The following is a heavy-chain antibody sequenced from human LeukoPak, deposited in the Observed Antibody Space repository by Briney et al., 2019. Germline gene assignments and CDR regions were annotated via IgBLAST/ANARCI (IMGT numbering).Heavy chain of an antibody. J-gene: IGHJ5*02. Sequence: ASVKVSCKASGGTFSSYAISWVRQAPGQGLEWMGGIIPIFGTANYAQKFQGRVTITADESTSAAYMELSSLRSEDTAVYYCARVDVVVNWFDPWGQGTLVTVSS. CDR1: GGTFSSYA. D-gene: IGHD2-21*01. CDR3: ARVDVVVNWFDP. CDR2: IIPIFGTA. V-gene: IGHV1-69*13.